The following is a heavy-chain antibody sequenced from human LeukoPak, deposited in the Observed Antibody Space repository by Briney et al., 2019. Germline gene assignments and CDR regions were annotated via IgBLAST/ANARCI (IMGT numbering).Heavy chain of an antibody. V-gene: IGHV3-74*01. CDR1: GFTFSSYW. CDR2: ISSDGSST. Sequence: PGGSLRLSCAASGFTFSSYWMHWVRQAPGMGLVWVSYISSDGSSTDHADSVKGRFTISRDNAKNTLYLQMNSLSAEDTAVYSCASPSGGYYNLWGQGTLVTVSS. CDR3: ASPSGGYYNL. D-gene: IGHD3-3*01. J-gene: IGHJ5*02.